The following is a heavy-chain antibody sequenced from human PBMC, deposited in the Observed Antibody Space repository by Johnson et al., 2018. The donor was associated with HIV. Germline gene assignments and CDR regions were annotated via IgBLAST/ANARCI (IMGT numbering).Heavy chain of an antibody. V-gene: IGHV3-66*01. Sequence: VQLVESGGTLVQSGGSLRLFCAASGFTVSSNYMSWVRQTPGKGLEWVSVIYTGGSTYYADSVRGRFTISRDKSNNTPYLQMNSLRVEDTAVYYCAKASLRGYSYVSYAFDMWGQGTMVTVSS. CDR3: AKASLRGYSYVSYAFDM. D-gene: IGHD5-18*01. CDR1: GFTVSSNY. CDR2: IYTGGST. J-gene: IGHJ3*02.